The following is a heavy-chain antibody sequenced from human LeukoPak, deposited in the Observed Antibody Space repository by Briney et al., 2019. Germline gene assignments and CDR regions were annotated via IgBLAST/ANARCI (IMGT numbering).Heavy chain of an antibody. CDR2: IYYSGST. D-gene: IGHD1-26*01. V-gene: IGHV4-59*01. CDR1: GGSISSYY. CDR3: ARDGSTYYFDY. Sequence: SETLSLTCTVSGGSISSYYWSWIRQPPGKGLEWIGCIYYSGSTNYNPSLKSRVTISVGTSKNQFSLKLSSVTAADTAVYYCARDGSTYYFDYWGQGTLVTVSS. J-gene: IGHJ4*02.